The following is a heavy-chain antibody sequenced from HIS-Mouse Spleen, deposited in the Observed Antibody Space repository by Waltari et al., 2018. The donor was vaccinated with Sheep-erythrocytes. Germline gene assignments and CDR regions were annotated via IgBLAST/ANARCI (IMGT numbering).Heavy chain of an antibody. CDR2: IDYSGST. D-gene: IGHD3-3*01. Sequence: QLQLQESGPGLVKPSETLSLTCTVSGGSISSSSYYWGWIRQPPGKGLEWVGSIDYSGSTRYNPALKSRVTISVDTSKNQFSLKLSSVTAADTAVYYCARDEGTYYDFWSGYPPSYYFDYWGQGTLVTVSS. CDR1: GGSISSSSYY. V-gene: IGHV4-39*07. CDR3: ARDEGTYYDFWSGYPPSYYFDY. J-gene: IGHJ4*02.